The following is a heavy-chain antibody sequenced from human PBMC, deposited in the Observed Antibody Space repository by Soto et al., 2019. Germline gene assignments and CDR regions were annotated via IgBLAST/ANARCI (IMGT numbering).Heavy chain of an antibody. CDR3: ASEVVGYSYGIPVPRYYYGMDV. D-gene: IGHD5-18*01. Sequence: GASVKVSWKESGSTFTSYYIHWVRQAPGQGLEWMAIVNPTGGSTNYAQKFQGRITVTFDTSTSTVFMELNSLRYEDTAVYYCASEVVGYSYGIPVPRYYYGMDVWGQGTTVTVSS. CDR2: VNPTGGST. J-gene: IGHJ6*02. CDR1: GSTFTSYY. V-gene: IGHV1-46*01.